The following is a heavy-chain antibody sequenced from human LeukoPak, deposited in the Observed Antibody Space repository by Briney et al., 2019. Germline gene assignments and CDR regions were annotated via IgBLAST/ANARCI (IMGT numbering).Heavy chain of an antibody. D-gene: IGHD1-14*01. J-gene: IGHJ6*02. CDR2: IGTAGDT. CDR3: ARDRNHDNPRGMDV. Sequence: GGSLRLSCAASGFTFRSYDMHWVRQGSGGGLEWVSTIGTAGDTYYSGSVKGRFTISRDNSKNTLYLQMSSLRAEDTAVYYCARDRNHDNPRGMDVWGQGTTVTVSS. CDR1: GFTFRSYD. V-gene: IGHV3-13*04.